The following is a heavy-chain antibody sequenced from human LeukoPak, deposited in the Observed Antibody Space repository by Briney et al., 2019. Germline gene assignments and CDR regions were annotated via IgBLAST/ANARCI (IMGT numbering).Heavy chain of an antibody. D-gene: IGHD5-24*01. V-gene: IGHV4-61*01. CDR2: VHSSGST. CDR3: TRGGGWLIDF. Sequence: SETLSLTCDVSGDSGASSGSYWSGWVRQPPGKGLEWIGYVHSSGSTKDNSSLGSRVTIAMDTSRNQFSLKLSAVAAAYTAVYFCTRGGGWLIDFWGRGTLVTVSS. CDR1: GDSGASSGSYW. J-gene: IGHJ4*02.